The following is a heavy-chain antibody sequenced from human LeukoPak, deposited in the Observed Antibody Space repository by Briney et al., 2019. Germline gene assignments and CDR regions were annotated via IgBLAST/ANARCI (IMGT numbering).Heavy chain of an antibody. D-gene: IGHD6-13*01. CDR2: IYTSGST. V-gene: IGHV4-4*07. J-gene: IGHJ6*03. Sequence: KPSETLSLTCTVSGGSISSYYWSWIRQPAGKGLEWIGRIYTSGSTNYNPSLKSRVTMSVDTSKNQFSLKLSSVTAADTAVYYCARVSSSSWYSNYYYYMDVWGKGTTVTISS. CDR1: GGSISSYY. CDR3: ARVSSSSWYSNYYYYMDV.